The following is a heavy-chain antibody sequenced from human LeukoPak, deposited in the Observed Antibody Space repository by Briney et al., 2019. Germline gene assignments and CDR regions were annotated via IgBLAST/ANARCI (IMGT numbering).Heavy chain of an antibody. D-gene: IGHD5-12*01. V-gene: IGHV5-51*01. J-gene: IGHJ3*02. CDR2: IYPGDSDT. CDR3: ASGGYSGFDAFDI. Sequence: GASLQISCKGSGYIFTSYWIGWVRPLPGKGLEWMGIIYPGDSDTRYSPSFQGQVTISADKSISTAYLQWSSLKASDTAMYYCASGGYSGFDAFDIWGQGTMVTVSS. CDR1: GYIFTSYW.